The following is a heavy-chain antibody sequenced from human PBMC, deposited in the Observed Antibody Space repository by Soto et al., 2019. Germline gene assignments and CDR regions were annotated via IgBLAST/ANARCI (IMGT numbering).Heavy chain of an antibody. J-gene: IGHJ4*02. CDR3: AGGITGSGWSI. D-gene: IGHD3-10*01. V-gene: IGHV3-23*01. CDR2: IFGGDAP. CDR1: GFTLSNYG. Sequence: EGHLLESGGGLVQPGGSLRLSCAASGFTLSNYGMNWVRQAPGKGLEWVSGIFGGDAPTYTDSVKGRFTISRDNSKNTLFLQMNSLRVEDTAIYHCAGGITGSGWSIWSQGTLVAVSS.